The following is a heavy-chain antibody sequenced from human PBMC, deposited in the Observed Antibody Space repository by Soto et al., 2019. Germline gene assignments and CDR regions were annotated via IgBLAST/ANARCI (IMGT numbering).Heavy chain of an antibody. D-gene: IGHD2-2*01. CDR2: INPNNGNT. CDR3: ARVMPTEHQGGYYYMDV. CDR1: GYTFTSYD. Sequence: GASVKVSCKASGYTFTSYDINWVRQATGQGLEWMGWINPNNGNTSYAQKLQGRVTMTTDTSMSTAYMELRSLRSDDTAVYYCARVMPTEHQGGYYYMDVWGKGTTVTVSS. J-gene: IGHJ6*03. V-gene: IGHV1-18*01.